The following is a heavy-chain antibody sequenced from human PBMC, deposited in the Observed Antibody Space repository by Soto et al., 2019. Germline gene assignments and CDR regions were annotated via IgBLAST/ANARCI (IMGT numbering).Heavy chain of an antibody. D-gene: IGHD1-1*01. J-gene: IGHJ6*02. V-gene: IGHV1-58*02. CDR3: AARNDEEDYYYYGMDV. CDR2: IVVGSGNT. Sequence: ASVKVSCKASGFTFTSSAMQWVRQARGQRLEWIGWIVVGSGNTNYAQKFQERVTITRDMSTSTAYMELSSLRSEDTAVYYCAARNDEEDYYYYGMDVWGQGTTVTVSS. CDR1: GFTFTSSA.